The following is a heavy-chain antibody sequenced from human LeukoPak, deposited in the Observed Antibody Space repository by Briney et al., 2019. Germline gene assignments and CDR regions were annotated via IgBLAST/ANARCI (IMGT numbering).Heavy chain of an antibody. CDR1: GFTFDDYG. CDR2: VNWNGGST. J-gene: IGHJ4*02. Sequence: PGGSLRLSCAASGFTFDDYGMSWVRQAPGEGLEWVSGVNWNGGSTSYADSVKGRFTISRDNAKNSLYLQMNSLRAEDTALYYCARDPTVTTSFDYWGQGTLVTVSS. CDR3: ARDPTVTTSFDY. V-gene: IGHV3-20*04. D-gene: IGHD4-17*01.